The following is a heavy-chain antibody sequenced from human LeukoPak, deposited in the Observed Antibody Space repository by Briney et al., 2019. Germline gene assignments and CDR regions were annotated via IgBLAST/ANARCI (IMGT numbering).Heavy chain of an antibody. D-gene: IGHD2-2*01. CDR1: GGSISSSSYY. V-gene: IGHV4-39*07. J-gene: IGHJ3*02. CDR2: IYYSGSS. Sequence: PSETLSLTCTVSGGSISSSSYYWGWIRQPPGKGLEWIGSIYYSGSSNYNPSLKSRVTISLDTSKNQFSLQLSSVTAADTAVYYCARPATYCSGTSCRIDAFDIWGQGTMVTVSS. CDR3: ARPATYCSGTSCRIDAFDI.